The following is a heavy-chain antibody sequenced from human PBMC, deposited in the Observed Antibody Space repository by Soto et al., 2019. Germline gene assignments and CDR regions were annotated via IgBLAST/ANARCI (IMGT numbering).Heavy chain of an antibody. V-gene: IGHV3-30*03. CDR1: GFAFSDYG. Sequence: QVQLVESGGGVVQPGRSLRLSCAASGFAFSDYGMHWVRQAPGKGLEWVAVISYDGTNKYYAVSVKGRFTISRDNTKNTVFLQMDSLRPDDTSLYYCAAWNGRSTTACFSGPFDFWGQGTLVTVSS. CDR3: AAWNGRSTTACFSGPFDF. D-gene: IGHD2-2*01. CDR2: ISYDGTNK. J-gene: IGHJ4*02.